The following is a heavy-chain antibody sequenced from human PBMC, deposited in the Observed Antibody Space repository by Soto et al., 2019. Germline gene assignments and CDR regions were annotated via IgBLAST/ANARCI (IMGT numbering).Heavy chain of an antibody. D-gene: IGHD2-2*01. V-gene: IGHV3-9*01. CDR3: ARGSWVPAAITFDY. Sequence: EVQLVESGGGLVQPGRSLRLSCVASGFTFDDYAMHWVRRAPGKGLEWVSGISWNGGNIGYADSVKGRFTISRDNAENSLYLLMNSLKPEDTALYYGARGSWVPAAITFDYWGQGTLVSVSS. CDR2: ISWNGGNI. CDR1: GFTFDDYA. J-gene: IGHJ4*02.